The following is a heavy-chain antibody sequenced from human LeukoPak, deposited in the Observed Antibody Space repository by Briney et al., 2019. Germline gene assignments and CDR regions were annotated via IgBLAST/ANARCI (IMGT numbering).Heavy chain of an antibody. CDR2: IYPSDSDP. V-gene: IGHV5-51*01. Sequence: TTGESLKISCQGSEYSFATYWIAWLRQMPGKGLEWMGIIYPSDSDPRYSPSFQGQVTISADKSIKTAYLQWSSLKASDTAMYYCARPLQGIVGATGFDYWGQGTLVTVSS. J-gene: IGHJ4*02. D-gene: IGHD1-26*01. CDR1: EYSFATYW. CDR3: ARPLQGIVGATGFDY.